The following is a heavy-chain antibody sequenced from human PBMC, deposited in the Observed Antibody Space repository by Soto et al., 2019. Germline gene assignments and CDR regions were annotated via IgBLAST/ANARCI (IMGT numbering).Heavy chain of an antibody. Sequence: SQTLSLTCDISGDSVSTNSATWNWIRQSPSRGLEWLGRTYYRSKWYNDYAVSVKSRITISPDTSNNQLSLQLNSVTPDDTAVYYCARETYGDYVGYFDPWGQGIQVTVSS. V-gene: IGHV6-1*01. J-gene: IGHJ5*02. D-gene: IGHD4-17*01. CDR2: TYYRSKWYN. CDR1: GDSVSTNSAT. CDR3: ARETYGDYVGYFDP.